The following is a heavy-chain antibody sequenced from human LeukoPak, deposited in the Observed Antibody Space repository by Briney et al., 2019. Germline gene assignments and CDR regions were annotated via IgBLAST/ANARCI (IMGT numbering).Heavy chain of an antibody. Sequence: GGSLRLSCAASGFTFSNAWMSWVRQAPGKGLEWVGRIKSKTDGGTTDYAAPVKGRFTISRDDSKNTLYLQMNSLKTEDTAVYYCTIDLTGATIEYGAFDIWGQGTMVTVSS. CDR2: IKSKTDGGTT. V-gene: IGHV3-15*01. J-gene: IGHJ3*02. CDR3: TIDLTGATIEYGAFDI. D-gene: IGHD5-12*01. CDR1: GFTFSNAW.